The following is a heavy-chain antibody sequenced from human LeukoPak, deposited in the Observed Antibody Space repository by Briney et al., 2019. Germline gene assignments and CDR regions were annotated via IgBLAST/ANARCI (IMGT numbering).Heavy chain of an antibody. CDR2: IYPGDSDT. CDR1: GYSFTSYW. J-gene: IGHJ4*02. V-gene: IGHV5-51*01. CDR3: ARQGQYSSSWSPPFFDY. Sequence: GESLKISCKASGYSFTSYWIGWVRQMPGKGLEWMGIIYPGDSDTRYSPSFQGQVTISADKSVSTAYLQWSSLKASDTAMYYCARQGQYSSSWSPPFFDYWGQGTLVTVSS. D-gene: IGHD6-13*01.